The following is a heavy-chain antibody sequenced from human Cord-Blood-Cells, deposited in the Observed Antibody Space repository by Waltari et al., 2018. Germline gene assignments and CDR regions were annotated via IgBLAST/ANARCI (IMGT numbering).Heavy chain of an antibody. CDR2: INPNSGGT. J-gene: IGHJ6*02. Sequence: QVQLVQSGAAVKKPGASVKVSCTASGYTFTGSYMHWVRQAPGQGLEWMGWINPNSGGTNYAQKFQGRVTMTRDTSISTAYMELSRLRSDDTAVYYCVRVVRGPYYYYGMDVWGQGTTVTVSS. CDR3: VRVVRGPYYYYGMDV. D-gene: IGHD3-10*01. V-gene: IGHV1-2*02. CDR1: GYTFTGSY.